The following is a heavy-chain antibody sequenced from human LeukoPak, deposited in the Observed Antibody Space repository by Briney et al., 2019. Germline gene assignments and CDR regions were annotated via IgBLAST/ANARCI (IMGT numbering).Heavy chain of an antibody. CDR1: GSTFTTYY. Sequence: ASVKVSCKASGSTFTTYYMHWVRQAPGQGLEWMGIMNPSGGSTSYAQKFQGRVTMTRDTSTSTVYMELSSLRSEDTAVYYCARDQTLGESSFGRIRTLYYFDYWGQGTLVTVSS. CDR3: ARDQTLGESSFGRIRTLYYFDY. J-gene: IGHJ4*02. V-gene: IGHV1-46*01. CDR2: MNPSGGST. D-gene: IGHD3-16*02.